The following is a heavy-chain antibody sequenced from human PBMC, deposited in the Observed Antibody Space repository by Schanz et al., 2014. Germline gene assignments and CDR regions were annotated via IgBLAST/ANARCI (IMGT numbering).Heavy chain of an antibody. J-gene: IGHJ4*02. CDR3: VKDLGTATREGWAFAS. CDR1: GFTFSRCG. V-gene: IGHV3-33*02. CDR2: IWFDGSNK. D-gene: IGHD1-7*01. Sequence: QVQLVESGGGVVQPGRSLRLSCAASGFTFSRCGMHWVRQTPAKGLEWVAIIWFDGSNKYYADSVKGRFTISRDNSRNTLFLQMNSMRAEDPAVYYCVKDLGTATREGWAFASWGQGTLVTVSS.